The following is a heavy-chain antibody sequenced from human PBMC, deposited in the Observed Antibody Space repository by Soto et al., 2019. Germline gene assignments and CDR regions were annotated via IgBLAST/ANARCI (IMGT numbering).Heavy chain of an antibody. D-gene: IGHD6-13*01. J-gene: IGHJ4*02. CDR1: GFNLGNYA. Sequence: EVQLVESGGGLVQPGRSLRLSCEVSGFNLGNYAMHWVRQAPGKGLEWVAGINWNSDKVGYAGSGKGRFTISRDNAKNSVYLQINGLTTEDTARYYCAKDKGSTPYYLDSWGQGSLVTVSS. V-gene: IGHV3-9*01. CDR3: AKDKGSTPYYLDS. CDR2: INWNSDKV.